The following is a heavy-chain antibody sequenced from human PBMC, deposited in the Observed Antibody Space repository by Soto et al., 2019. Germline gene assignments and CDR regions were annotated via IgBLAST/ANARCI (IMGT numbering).Heavy chain of an antibody. J-gene: IGHJ6*04. CDR2: IIPIFGTA. CDR1: GGTFSSYA. D-gene: IGHD2-8*02. V-gene: IGHV1-69*13. Sequence: SVKVSCKASGGTFSSYAISWVRQAPGQGLEWMGGIIPIFGTANYAQKFQGRVTITADESTSTAYMELSSLRSEDTAVYYCVRTGNSPHYYYYGMDVCPEGTTVTVSS. CDR3: VRTGNSPHYYYYGMDV.